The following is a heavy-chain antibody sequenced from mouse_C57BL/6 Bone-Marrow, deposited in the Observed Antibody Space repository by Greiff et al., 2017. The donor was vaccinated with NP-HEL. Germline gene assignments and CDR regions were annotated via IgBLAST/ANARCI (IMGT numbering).Heavy chain of an antibody. CDR1: GYAFSSSW. CDR3: ARFSTTVARYFDV. D-gene: IGHD1-1*01. J-gene: IGHJ1*03. Sequence: QVQLQQSGPELVKPGASVKISCKASGYAFSSSWMNWVKQRPGKGLEWIGRSYPGDGDTNYNGKLKGKATLTADKSSSTAYMQLSSLTSEDSAVYFCARFSTTVARYFDVWGTGTTVTVSS. V-gene: IGHV1-82*01. CDR2: SYPGDGDT.